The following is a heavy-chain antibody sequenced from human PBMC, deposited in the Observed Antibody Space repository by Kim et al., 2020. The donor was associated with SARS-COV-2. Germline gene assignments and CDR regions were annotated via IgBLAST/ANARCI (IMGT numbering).Heavy chain of an antibody. Sequence: ASVKVSCKASGYTFTSYDINWVRQATGQGLEWMGWMNPNSGNTGYAQKFQGRVTMTRNTSISTAYMELSSLRSEDTAVYYCARGLRYYDFWRDPGNFDYWGQGTLVTVSS. D-gene: IGHD3-3*01. CDR1: GYTFTSYD. V-gene: IGHV1-8*01. CDR2: MNPNSGNT. J-gene: IGHJ4*02. CDR3: ARGLRYYDFWRDPGNFDY.